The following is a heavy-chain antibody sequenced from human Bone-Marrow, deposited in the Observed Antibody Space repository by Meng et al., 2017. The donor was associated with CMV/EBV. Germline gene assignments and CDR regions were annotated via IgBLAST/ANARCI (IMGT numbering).Heavy chain of an antibody. CDR2: ISYDGSNK. Sequence: GESLKISCAASGFTFSSYAMHWVRQAPGKGLEWVAVISYDGSNKYYADSVKGRFTISRDNSKNTLYLQMNSLRADDTAVYYCARSKVTHDYWGQGTLVTVSS. CDR1: GFTFSSYA. J-gene: IGHJ4*02. CDR3: ARSKVTHDY. D-gene: IGHD4-11*01. V-gene: IGHV3-30*04.